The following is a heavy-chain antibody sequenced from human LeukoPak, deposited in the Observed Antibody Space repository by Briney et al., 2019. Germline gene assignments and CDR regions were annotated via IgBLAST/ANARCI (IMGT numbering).Heavy chain of an antibody. V-gene: IGHV1-8*01. CDR2: MNPNSGNT. D-gene: IGHD2-15*01. J-gene: IGHJ3*02. CDR1: GYTFTSYD. Sequence: ASVKVSCKASGYTFTSYDINWVRQATGQGLEWMGWMNPNSGNTGYAQKFQGRVTMTRNTSISTAYMELSSLRSEDTAVYYCARGSIVVVVAATRIDAFDIWGQGTMVTVSS. CDR3: ARGSIVVVVAATRIDAFDI.